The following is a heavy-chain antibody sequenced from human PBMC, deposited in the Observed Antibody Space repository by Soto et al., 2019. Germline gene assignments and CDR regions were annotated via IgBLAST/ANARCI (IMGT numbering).Heavy chain of an antibody. J-gene: IGHJ6*02. CDR1: GFTITSNA. D-gene: IGHD2-8*01. CDR2: ISGSGGTT. V-gene: IGHV3-23*01. CDR3: RLGEEYIVLMVYGLDV. Sequence: GGSLRLSCAASGFTITSNAMSWVRQAPGKGLEWVSAISGSGGTTYYADSVKRRSTISRDTSKNTLYLQMNSLRAEDTAVYYCRLGEEYIVLMVYGLDVWGPGTMVTVSS.